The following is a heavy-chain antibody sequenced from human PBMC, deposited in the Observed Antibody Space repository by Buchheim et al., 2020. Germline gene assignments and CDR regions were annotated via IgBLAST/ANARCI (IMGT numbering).Heavy chain of an antibody. D-gene: IGHD2-15*01. CDR2: ISSSVSII. Sequence: EVQLVESGGGLVQPGGSLRLSCAASGFTFSSYEMNWVRQAPGKGLEWVSYISSSVSIIYYADSVKGRFTISRDNAKNSMYLQMNSLRAEDTAVYYCARVRWRDFGYCSGGSCSGALDVWGQGTT. V-gene: IGHV3-48*03. CDR1: GFTFSSYE. CDR3: ARVRWRDFGYCSGGSCSGALDV. J-gene: IGHJ6*02.